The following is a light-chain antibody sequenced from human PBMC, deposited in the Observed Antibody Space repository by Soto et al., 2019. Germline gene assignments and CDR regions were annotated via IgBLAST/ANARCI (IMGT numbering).Light chain of an antibody. Sequence: EIVMTQSPATLSVSPGERATLSCRASRNINRKLAWYQQKPGQAPRLLISGASTRATGIPARFSGSGSGTEFNLTISSLQSEDFAIYYCQQYHDYPPLMFGGGTKVEIK. J-gene: IGKJ4*02. CDR3: QQYHDYPPLM. CDR1: RNINRK. V-gene: IGKV3-15*01. CDR2: GAS.